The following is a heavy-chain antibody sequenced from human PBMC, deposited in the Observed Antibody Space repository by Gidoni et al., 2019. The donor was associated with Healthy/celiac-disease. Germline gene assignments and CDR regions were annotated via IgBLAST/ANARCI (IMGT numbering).Heavy chain of an antibody. V-gene: IGHV4-39*01. J-gene: IGHJ3*02. Sequence: QLQLQESGPGLVKPSETLSLTCTVSGGSISSSSYYWGWIRQPPGKGLEWIGSIYYSGSTYYNPSLKSRVTISVDTSKNQFSLKLSSVTAADTAVYYCARTREVWGSYRGVPGAFDIWGQGTMVTVSS. D-gene: IGHD3-16*02. CDR2: IYYSGST. CDR1: GGSISSSSYY. CDR3: ARTREVWGSYRGVPGAFDI.